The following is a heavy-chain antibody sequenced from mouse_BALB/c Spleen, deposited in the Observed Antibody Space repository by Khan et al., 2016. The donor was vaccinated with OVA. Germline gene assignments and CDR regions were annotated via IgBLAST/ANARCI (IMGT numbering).Heavy chain of an antibody. J-gene: IGHJ3*01. Sequence: EVELVESGGGLVKPGGSLKLSCIASGFTFSTFAMSWVRQTPEKRLEWVATINSDGDYTYYPDSVKGRFTISRVSAKNTPSLQMSSLRSDDTAMYYCARHNYGPFAYWGPGTLVTVSA. D-gene: IGHD1-1*01. V-gene: IGHV5-9-3*01. CDR2: INSDGDYT. CDR3: ARHNYGPFAY. CDR1: GFTFSTFA.